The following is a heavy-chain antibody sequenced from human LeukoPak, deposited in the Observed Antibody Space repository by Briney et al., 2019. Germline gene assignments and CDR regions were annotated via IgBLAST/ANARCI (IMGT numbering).Heavy chain of an antibody. J-gene: IGHJ5*02. CDR2: IYSGGST. D-gene: IGHD1-7*01. CDR1: GFTVSSNY. CDR3: ARDHRDWNYGWFDP. Sequence: GGSLRLSCAASGFTVSSNYMSWVRQAPGKGLEWVSVIYSGGSTYYADSVKGRFTISRDNSKNTLYLQMNSRRAEDTAVYYCARDHRDWNYGWFDPWGQGTLVTVSS. V-gene: IGHV3-66*01.